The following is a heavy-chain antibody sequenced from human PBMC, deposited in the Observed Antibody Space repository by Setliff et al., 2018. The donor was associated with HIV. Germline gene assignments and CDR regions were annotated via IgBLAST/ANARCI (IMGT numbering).Heavy chain of an antibody. J-gene: IGHJ3*02. CDR2: ITWNSDTL. D-gene: IGHD3-10*01. Sequence: GGSLRLSCAASGFTFSDYAMHWVRQAPGKGLEWVSGITWNSDTLNYADSVKGRFTISRDNAKNSLYLQMNSLRAEDMALYYCARGYYGSGSPLGSFDIWGQGTMVTVSS. CDR1: GFTFSDYA. CDR3: ARGYYGSGSPLGSFDI. V-gene: IGHV3-9*03.